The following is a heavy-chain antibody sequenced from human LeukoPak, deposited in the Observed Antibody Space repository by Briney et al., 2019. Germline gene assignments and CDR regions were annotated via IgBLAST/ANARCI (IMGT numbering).Heavy chain of an antibody. CDR3: ARGGSGSLFWFDP. J-gene: IGHJ5*02. CDR2: IYYSGST. D-gene: IGHD3-10*01. Sequence: SETLSLTCTVSGGSISSSSYYWGWIRQPPGKGLEWIGSIYYSGSTYYNPSLKSRVTISVDTSKNQFSLKLSSVIAADTAVYYCARGGSGSLFWFDPWGQGTLVTVSS. V-gene: IGHV4-39*07. CDR1: GGSISSSSYY.